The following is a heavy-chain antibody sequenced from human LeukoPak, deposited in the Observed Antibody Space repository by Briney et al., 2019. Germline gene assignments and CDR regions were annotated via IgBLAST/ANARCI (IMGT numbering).Heavy chain of an antibody. D-gene: IGHD3-3*01. J-gene: IGHJ5*02. CDR2: IYTSGST. CDR1: GGSINNYH. V-gene: IGHV4-4*07. CDR3: ARRLFGAWFDP. Sequence: PSETLSLTCTVSGGSINNYHWSWIRQPAGKGLEYIGRIYTSGSTNYNPSLKSRVTMSVDTSKNQFSLKLRSVTAADTAVYYCARRLFGAWFDPWGQGTLVTVSS.